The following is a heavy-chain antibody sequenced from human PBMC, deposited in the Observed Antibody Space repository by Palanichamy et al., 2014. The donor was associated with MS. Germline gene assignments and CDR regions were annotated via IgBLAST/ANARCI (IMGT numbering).Heavy chain of an antibody. D-gene: IGHD6-13*01. V-gene: IGHV4-39*01. CDR2: IDYSGTT. CDR1: GGSISSSSYS. J-gene: IGHJ4*02. Sequence: QPQLQESGPGLVKPSETLSLTCTVSGGSISSSSYSWGWIRQPPGKGLEWIGSIDYSGTTHYNPALKSRVTISVDTSKNQFSLKLSSVTAADTAVYYCARRVRGNRSSSWYLIDYWGQGTLVTVAS. CDR3: ARRVRGNRSSSWYLIDY.